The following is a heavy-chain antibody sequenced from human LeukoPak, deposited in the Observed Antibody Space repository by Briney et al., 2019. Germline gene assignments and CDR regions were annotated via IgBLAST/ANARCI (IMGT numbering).Heavy chain of an antibody. V-gene: IGHV4-31*03. CDR2: IYYSGST. Sequence: PSETLSLTCTVSGGSISSGGYYWSWIRQHPGKGLEWIGYIYYSGSTYYNPSLKSRVTISVDMSKNQFSLKLNSVTAADTAVYYCARPQDPMVRGVAFDIWGQGTMVTVSS. J-gene: IGHJ3*02. D-gene: IGHD3-10*01. CDR3: ARPQDPMVRGVAFDI. CDR1: GGSISSGGYY.